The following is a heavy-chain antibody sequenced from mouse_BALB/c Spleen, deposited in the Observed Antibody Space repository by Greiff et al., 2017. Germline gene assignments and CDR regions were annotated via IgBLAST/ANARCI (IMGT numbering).Heavy chain of an antibody. D-gene: IGHD2-4*01. CDR3: ARSAMIYFDY. CDR2: INPYNDGT. Sequence: VQLQQPGAELVMPGASVKMSCKASGYTFTSYVMHWVKQKPGQGLEWIGYINPYNDGTKYNEKFKGKATLTSDKSSSTAYMELSSLTSEDSAVYYCARSAMIYFDYWGQGTTLTVSS. V-gene: IGHV1-14*01. CDR1: GYTFTSYV. J-gene: IGHJ2*01.